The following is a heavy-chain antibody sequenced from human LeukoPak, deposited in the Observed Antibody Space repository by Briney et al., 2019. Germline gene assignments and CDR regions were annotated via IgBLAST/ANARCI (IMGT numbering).Heavy chain of an antibody. Sequence: ASVKVSCKASGYTFTSYAMHWVRQAPGQRLEWMGWINAGNGNTKYSQKFQGRVTITRDTSASTAYMELRSLRSDDTAVYYCARDGVVPAAILWFDPWGQGTLVTVSS. J-gene: IGHJ5*02. CDR2: INAGNGNT. V-gene: IGHV1-3*01. CDR1: GYTFTSYA. D-gene: IGHD2-2*02. CDR3: ARDGVVPAAILWFDP.